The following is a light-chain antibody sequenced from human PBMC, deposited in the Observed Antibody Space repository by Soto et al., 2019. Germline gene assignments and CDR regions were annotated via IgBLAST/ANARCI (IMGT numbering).Light chain of an antibody. Sequence: DIQMTQSPSSLSASVGDRVNITCRASRSISTFLNWYQHKPGTAPKLLIYDASRLQSGVPSRFSGSASGTDFTLTIGSLRPEDVATYSCQQSDSIPTFGGGTQVEI. CDR1: RSISTF. J-gene: IGKJ4*01. CDR2: DAS. V-gene: IGKV1-39*01. CDR3: QQSDSIPT.